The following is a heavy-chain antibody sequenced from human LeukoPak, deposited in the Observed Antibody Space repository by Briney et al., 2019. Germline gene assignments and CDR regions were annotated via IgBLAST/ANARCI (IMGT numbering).Heavy chain of an antibody. V-gene: IGHV3-23*01. Sequence: GGSLRLSCAASGFTFSSYAMSWVRQAPGKGLEWVSAISGSGGSTYYADSVKGRFTLSRDNSKNTLYLQMNSLRAEDTAVYYCAKSHSGWSTEYFQHWGQGTLVTVSS. CDR1: GFTFSSYA. J-gene: IGHJ1*01. D-gene: IGHD6-19*01. CDR2: ISGSGGST. CDR3: AKSHSGWSTEYFQH.